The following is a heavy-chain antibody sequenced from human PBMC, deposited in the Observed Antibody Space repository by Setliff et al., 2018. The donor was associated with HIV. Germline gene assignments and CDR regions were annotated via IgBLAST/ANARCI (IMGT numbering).Heavy chain of an antibody. CDR1: YDSIRSYS. J-gene: IGHJ3*02. CDR2: INNSGST. CDR3: ARVSWIPSRGAFDI. D-gene: IGHD5-18*01. Sequence: SETLSLTCTVSYDSIRSYSWSWIRQPPGKGLEWIGYINNSGSTNSNPSLKSRVTISVDASKNQFSLKLSSVTAADTALYFCARVSWIPSRGAFDIWGQGTMVTVSS. V-gene: IGHV4-59*01.